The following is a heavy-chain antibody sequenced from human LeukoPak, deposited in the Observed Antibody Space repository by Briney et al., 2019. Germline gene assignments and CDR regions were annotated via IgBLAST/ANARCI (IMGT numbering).Heavy chain of an antibody. V-gene: IGHV3-53*01. J-gene: IGHJ4*02. D-gene: IGHD4-17*01. Sequence: GGSLRLSCVASGFTVSSHSMNWVRQAPGKGLEWVSIIFSGGNTFYADSVRGRFTISSDNSKNTLYLHMNSLRAEDTAVYYCARELGDSADFWGQGTLVTVSS. CDR1: GFTVSSHS. CDR3: ARELGDSADF. CDR2: IFSGGNT.